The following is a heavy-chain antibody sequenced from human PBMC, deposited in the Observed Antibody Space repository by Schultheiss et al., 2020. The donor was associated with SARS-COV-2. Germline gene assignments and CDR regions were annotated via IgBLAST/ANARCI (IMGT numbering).Heavy chain of an antibody. CDR1: GGSISGDY. CDR2: IYYSGST. V-gene: IGHV4-59*01. Sequence: SETLSLTCTVSGGSISGDYWSWIRQPPGKGLEWIGYIYYSGSTNYNPSLKSRVTISVDTSKNQFSLKLSSVTAADTAVYYCARDTRAYCSGGSCNWFDPWGQGTLVTVSS. J-gene: IGHJ5*02. CDR3: ARDTRAYCSGGSCNWFDP. D-gene: IGHD2-15*01.